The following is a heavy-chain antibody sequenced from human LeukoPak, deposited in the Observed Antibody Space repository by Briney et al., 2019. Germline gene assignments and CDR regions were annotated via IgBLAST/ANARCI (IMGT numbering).Heavy chain of an antibody. CDR1: GGSISSHY. J-gene: IGHJ4*02. CDR2: IYYSGST. D-gene: IGHD3-22*01. V-gene: IGHV4-59*11. Sequence: PSETLSLTCTVSGGSISSHYWSWIRQPPGKGLEWIGYIYYSGSTNYNPSLKSRVTISVDTSKNQFSLKLSSVTAADTAVYYCARGRGYYYDSSGTFDYWGQRTLVTVSS. CDR3: ARGRGYYYDSSGTFDY.